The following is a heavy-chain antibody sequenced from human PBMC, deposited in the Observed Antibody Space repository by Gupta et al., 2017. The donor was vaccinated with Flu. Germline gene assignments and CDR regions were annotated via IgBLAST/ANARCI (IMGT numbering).Heavy chain of an antibody. V-gene: IGHV4-34*01. Sequence: QVQLQQWGAGLLKPSETLSLTCAVYGGSFSGYYWSWIRQPPGKGLEWIGEINHSGSTNDNPSLKSRVTISVDTAKNQVSMKMRSVTAADTAVYYGARGHELSAFDIWGQGTMVTASS. D-gene: IGHD1-7*01. CDR1: GGSFSGYY. J-gene: IGHJ3*02. CDR3: ARGHELSAFDI. CDR2: INHSGST.